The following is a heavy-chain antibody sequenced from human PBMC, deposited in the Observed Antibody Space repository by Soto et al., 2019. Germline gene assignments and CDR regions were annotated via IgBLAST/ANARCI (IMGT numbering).Heavy chain of an antibody. CDR1: GFTFSSYG. V-gene: IGHV3-30*18. J-gene: IGHJ6*02. CDR2: ISYDGSNK. CDR3: AKDGLADNLVWLYNWNGEVYYYGMDV. D-gene: IGHD1-20*01. Sequence: QVQLVESGGGVVQPGRSLRLSCAASGFTFSSYGMHWVRQAPGKGLEWVAVISYDGSNKYYADSVKGRFTISRDNSKNTLYLHRNSLRGEDTAVYYCAKDGLADNLVWLYNWNGEVYYYGMDVWGQGTTVTVSS.